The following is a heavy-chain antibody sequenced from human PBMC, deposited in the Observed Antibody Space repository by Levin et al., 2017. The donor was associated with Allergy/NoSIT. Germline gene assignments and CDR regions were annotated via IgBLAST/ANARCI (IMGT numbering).Heavy chain of an antibody. V-gene: IGHV4-39*01. Sequence: SQTLSLTCTVSGGSISSSSYYWGWIRQPPGKGLEWIGSIYYSGSTYYNPSLKSRVTISVDTSKNQFSLKLSSVTAADTAVYYCANSIQISSSWSDALDIWGQGTMVTVSS. CDR1: GGSISSSSYY. D-gene: IGHD6-13*01. CDR3: ANSIQISSSWSDALDI. CDR2: IYYSGST. J-gene: IGHJ3*02.